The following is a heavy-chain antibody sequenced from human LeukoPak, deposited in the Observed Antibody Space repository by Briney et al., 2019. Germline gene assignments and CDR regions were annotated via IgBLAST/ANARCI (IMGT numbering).Heavy chain of an antibody. Sequence: GASVKVSCKASGYTFTSYYMHWVRQAPGQGLEWMGWINPNSGGTNYAQKFQGRVTMTRDTSISTAYMELSRLRSDDTAVYYCARDGDFWSGSNGMGVWGQGTTVTVSS. CDR2: INPNSGGT. V-gene: IGHV1-2*02. J-gene: IGHJ6*02. CDR3: ARDGDFWSGSNGMGV. D-gene: IGHD3-3*01. CDR1: GYTFTSYY.